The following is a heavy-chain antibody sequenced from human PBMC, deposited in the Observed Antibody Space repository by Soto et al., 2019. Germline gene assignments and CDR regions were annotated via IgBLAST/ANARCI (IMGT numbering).Heavy chain of an antibody. D-gene: IGHD3-22*01. CDR3: ARGYYYDSIGFNWFDP. CDR2: INPNSGGT. V-gene: IGHV1-2*02. CDR1: GYTFTGYY. Sequence: AAVKVSCKASGYTFTGYYMHWVRQAPGQGLEWMGWINPNSGGTNFAQKFQGRVTMTRDTSISTAYMELSRLISDDTAVYYCARGYYYDSIGFNWFDPWGQGTLVTVSS. J-gene: IGHJ5*02.